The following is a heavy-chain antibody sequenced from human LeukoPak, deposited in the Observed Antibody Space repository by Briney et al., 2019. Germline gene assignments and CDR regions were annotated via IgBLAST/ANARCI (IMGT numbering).Heavy chain of an antibody. Sequence: PSETLSLTCTVSGGSISSSSYYWGWIRQPPGKGLEWIGSIHYSGSTYYNPSLKSRVTISVDTSKNQFSLKLSSVTAADTAVYYCAVELTIFGVVTNHPLDYWGQGTLVTVSS. CDR2: IHYSGST. J-gene: IGHJ4*02. V-gene: IGHV4-39*01. CDR3: AVELTIFGVVTNHPLDY. CDR1: GGSISSSSYY. D-gene: IGHD3-3*01.